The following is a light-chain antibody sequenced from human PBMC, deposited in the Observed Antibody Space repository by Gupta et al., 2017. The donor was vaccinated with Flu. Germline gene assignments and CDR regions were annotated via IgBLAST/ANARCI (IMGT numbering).Light chain of an antibody. CDR3: HVWDSSSVHGV. Sequence: GGNNIGSKSIHWFHRKPGQAPVLVVYDDSARPSGIPERFSGSYSGNTATLTISRVEAGDEADYYCHVWDSSSVHGVFGGGTMLTVL. CDR2: DDS. CDR1: NIGSKS. V-gene: IGLV3-21*02. J-gene: IGLJ3*02.